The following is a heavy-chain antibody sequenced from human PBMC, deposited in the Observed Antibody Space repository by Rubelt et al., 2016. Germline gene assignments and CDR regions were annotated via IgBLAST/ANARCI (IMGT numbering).Heavy chain of an antibody. V-gene: IGHV5-51*01. CDR1: GYSFISYW. J-gene: IGHJ4*02. CDR3: ARLLQLWPFDY. D-gene: IGHD5-18*01. Sequence: EVQLVQSGAEVKKPGESLKISCKGSGYSFISYWIGWVRQMPGKGLAWMGIIYPGDSDTRYSPSLQGQVTVSADESICTACLQWSSLKASDTAMYYCARLLQLWPFDYWGQGTLVTVSS. CDR2: IYPGDSDT.